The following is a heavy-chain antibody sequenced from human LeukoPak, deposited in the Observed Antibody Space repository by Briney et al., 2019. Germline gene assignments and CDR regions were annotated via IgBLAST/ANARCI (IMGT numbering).Heavy chain of an antibody. CDR3: ARGGTGAFDY. D-gene: IGHD2-8*02. CDR1: GFPFTSGFTFSDHY. Sequence: GGSLGLSCAASGFPFTSGFTFSDHYMSWIRQAPGKGLEWVSYISSTSAYTSYADSVKGRFTISRDNANNSLFLQMNGLRAEDTAIYYCARGGTGAFDYWGQGTLVTVSS. V-gene: IGHV3-11*06. CDR2: ISSTSAYT. J-gene: IGHJ4*02.